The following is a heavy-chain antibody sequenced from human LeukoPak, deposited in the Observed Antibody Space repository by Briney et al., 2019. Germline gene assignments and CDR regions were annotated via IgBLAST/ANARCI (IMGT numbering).Heavy chain of an antibody. CDR3: ARSEGDAFDY. V-gene: IGHV3-30*03. J-gene: IGHJ4*02. CDR1: GFTFSSYG. Sequence: GRSLRLSCAASGFTFSSYGMHRVRQAPGKGLEWVAVISYDGSNKYYADSVKGRFTISRDNSKNTLYLQMNSLRAEDTAVYYCARSEGDAFDYWGQGTLVTVSS. CDR2: ISYDGSNK. D-gene: IGHD3-16*01.